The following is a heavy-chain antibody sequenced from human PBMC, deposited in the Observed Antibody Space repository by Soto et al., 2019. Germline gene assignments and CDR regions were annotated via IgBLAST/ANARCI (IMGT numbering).Heavy chain of an antibody. CDR3: AKDEYYYSRSGYYIFDS. D-gene: IGHD3-22*01. CDR1: GYTFTSYD. CDR2: MNPNSGNT. J-gene: IGHJ4*02. V-gene: IGHV1-8*01. Sequence: ASVKVSCKASGYTFTSYDINWVRQATGQGLEWMGWMNPNSGNTGYAQKFQGRVTMTRNTSISTAYMELNSLRPEDTALYYCAKDEYYYSRSGYYIFDSWGQGTLVTVSS.